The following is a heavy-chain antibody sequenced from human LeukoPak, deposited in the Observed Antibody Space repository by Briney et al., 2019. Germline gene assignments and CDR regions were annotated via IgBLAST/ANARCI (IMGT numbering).Heavy chain of an antibody. D-gene: IGHD3-22*01. CDR1: GFTFSSYA. CDR2: ISGSGGST. V-gene: IGHV3-23*01. Sequence: GGSLRLSCAASGFTFSSYAMSWVRQAPGKGLEWVSAISGSGGSTYYADSVKGRFTISRDNSKNTLYLQMNSLRAEDTAAYYCARAYYDSSGYYEYNWFDPWGQGTLVTVSS. J-gene: IGHJ5*02. CDR3: ARAYYDSSGYYEYNWFDP.